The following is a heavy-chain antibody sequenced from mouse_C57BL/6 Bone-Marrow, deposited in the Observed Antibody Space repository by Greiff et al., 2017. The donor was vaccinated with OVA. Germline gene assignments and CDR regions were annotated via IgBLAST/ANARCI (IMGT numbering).Heavy chain of an antibody. D-gene: IGHD3-1*01. CDR2: IDPETGGT. V-gene: IGHV1-15*01. CDR1: GYTFTDYE. Sequence: VQLQQSGAELVRPGASVTLSCKASGYTFTDYEMHWVKQTPVHGLEWIGAIDPETGGTAYNQKFKGKAILTADKSSSTAYMQLSSLTSEDSAVYFCARSGDPDSFDYWGQGTTLTVSS. J-gene: IGHJ2*01. CDR3: ARSGDPDSFDY.